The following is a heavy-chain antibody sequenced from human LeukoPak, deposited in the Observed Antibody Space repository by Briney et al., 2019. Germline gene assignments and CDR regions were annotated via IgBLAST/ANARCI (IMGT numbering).Heavy chain of an antibody. V-gene: IGHV1-2*04. CDR1: GYTFTGYY. D-gene: IGHD6-19*01. CDR3: ARDRRIAVAGTGMDY. CDR2: INPNSGGT. J-gene: IGHJ4*02. Sequence: ASVKVSCKASGYTFTGYYMHWVRQAPGQGLEWMGWINPNSGGTNYAQKFQGWVTMTRDTSISTAYMELSRLRSDDTAVYYCARDRRIAVAGTGMDYWGQGTLVTVSS.